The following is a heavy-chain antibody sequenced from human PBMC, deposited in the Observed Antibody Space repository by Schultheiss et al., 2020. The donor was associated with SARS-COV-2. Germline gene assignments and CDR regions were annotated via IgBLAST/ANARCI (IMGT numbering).Heavy chain of an antibody. CDR3: ARGDCSSTSCLYYYYYMDV. D-gene: IGHD2-2*01. CDR2: IIPIFGIA. V-gene: IGHV1-69*13. J-gene: IGHJ6*03. CDR1: GYTFTSYD. Sequence: SVKVSCKASGYTFTSYDISWVRQAPGQGLEWMGRIIPIFGIANYAQKFQGRVTITADESTSTAYMELSSLRSEDTAVYYCARGDCSSTSCLYYYYYMDVWGKGTTVTVSS.